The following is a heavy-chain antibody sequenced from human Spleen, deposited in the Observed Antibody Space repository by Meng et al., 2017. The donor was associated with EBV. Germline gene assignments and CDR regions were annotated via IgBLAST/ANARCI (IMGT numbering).Heavy chain of an antibody. Sequence: QGQLVQSGAEVKKPGASVRVSCKASGYTFSDYNIHWVRQAPGQGLEWMGIINPRGGGTNYAQSFQGRVTVTRDTSTSTVYMELSSLRSDDTAVYYCTRDREPDCSGNSCYSFGCWGQGTLVTVSS. CDR1: GYTFSDYN. D-gene: IGHD2-15*01. V-gene: IGHV1-46*01. J-gene: IGHJ4*02. CDR3: TRDREPDCSGNSCYSFGC. CDR2: INPRGGGT.